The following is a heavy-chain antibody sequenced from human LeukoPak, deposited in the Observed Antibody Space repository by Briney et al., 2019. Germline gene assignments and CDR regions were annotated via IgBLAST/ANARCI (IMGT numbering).Heavy chain of an antibody. J-gene: IGHJ4*02. CDR1: GFTFSSYW. Sequence: PGGSLRLSCAASGFTFSSYWMHWVRHAPGKGLVWVSRINSDGSSTSYADSVKGRFTISRDNAKNTLYLQMNSLRAEDTAVYYCARYSIVGATMVFDYWGQGTLVTVSS. D-gene: IGHD1-26*01. CDR3: ARYSIVGATMVFDY. CDR2: INSDGSST. V-gene: IGHV3-74*01.